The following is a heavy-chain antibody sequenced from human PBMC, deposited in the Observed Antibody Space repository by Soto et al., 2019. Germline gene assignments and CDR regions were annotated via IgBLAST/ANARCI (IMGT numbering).Heavy chain of an antibody. Sequence: LRLSCAASGFPFSSYVMHWVRQAPGKGLEWVAAISYDGTDNYYADSVKGRFTISRDNSKNTLNLHMTSLRPEETAVYYCARRYNAGWTSFDYWGQGTLVTVSS. CDR1: GFPFSSYV. CDR3: ARRYNAGWTSFDY. J-gene: IGHJ4*02. D-gene: IGHD6-19*01. V-gene: IGHV3-30-3*01. CDR2: ISYDGTDN.